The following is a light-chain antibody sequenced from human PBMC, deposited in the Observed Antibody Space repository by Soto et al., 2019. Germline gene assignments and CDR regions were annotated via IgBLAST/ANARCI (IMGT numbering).Light chain of an antibody. CDR2: GAS. Sequence: EIVLTQSPVTLSLSPGERATLSWWASQTVSSNLAWYQQMPGQAPRLLIYGASTRATGFPARFSGSGSGTEFTLTISSLQSEDFAVYFCQQYHDWPLTFGQGTKVDI. CDR1: QTVSSN. J-gene: IGKJ1*01. V-gene: IGKV3D-15*01. CDR3: QQYHDWPLT.